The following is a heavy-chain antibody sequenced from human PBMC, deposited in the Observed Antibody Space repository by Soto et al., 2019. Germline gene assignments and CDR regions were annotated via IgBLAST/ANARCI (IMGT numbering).Heavy chain of an antibody. CDR2: IIPLFRTP. CDR1: GGTFSSSA. V-gene: IGHV1-69*14. J-gene: IGHJ6*02. D-gene: IGHD4-4*01. Sequence: QVQLVQSGAEMKEPGSSVKVSCKTSGGTFSSSAISWLRQAPGQGLEWMGGIIPLFRTPDYAQKFQGRVTVAPEKSTSAASMERGSLRPAATAVYYCARDDDRLQLGGNYYYMVDVGGQGTTITVSS. CDR3: ARDDDRLQLGGNYYYMVDV.